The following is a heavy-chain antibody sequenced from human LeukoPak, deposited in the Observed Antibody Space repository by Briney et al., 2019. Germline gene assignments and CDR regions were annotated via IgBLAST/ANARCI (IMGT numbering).Heavy chain of an antibody. J-gene: IGHJ4*02. Sequence: PGGSLRLSCAASGFTFSSYSMNWVRQAPGKGLEWVSYISSSSSTIYYADSVKGRFTISRDNAKNSLYLQMNSLRAEDTAVYYCARVHTAGIAAAAIDYWGQGTLVTVSS. D-gene: IGHD6-13*01. CDR2: ISSSSSTI. V-gene: IGHV3-48*04. CDR3: ARVHTAGIAAAAIDY. CDR1: GFTFSSYS.